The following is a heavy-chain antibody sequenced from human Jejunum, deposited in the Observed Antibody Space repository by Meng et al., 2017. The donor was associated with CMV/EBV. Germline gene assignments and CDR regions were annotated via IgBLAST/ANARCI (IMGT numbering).Heavy chain of an antibody. J-gene: IGHJ5*02. D-gene: IGHD2-2*01. CDR2: IYWDDDK. V-gene: IGHV2-5*02. CDR3: ALFTRSWFDP. Sequence: HITLKEPSPTLVKPTQPCTLTCTFSGFSLSTSEVGVGWIRQPPGKALEWLAVIYWDDDKRYSPSLKSRLTITKDTSKNQVVLTLNNMDPVDTATYYCALFTRSWFDPWGQGTLVTVSS. CDR1: GFSLSTSEVG.